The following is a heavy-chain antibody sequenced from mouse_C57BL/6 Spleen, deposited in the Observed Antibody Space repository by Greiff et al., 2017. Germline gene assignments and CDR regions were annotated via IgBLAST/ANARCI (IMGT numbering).Heavy chain of an antibody. CDR2: IYPGSGST. J-gene: IGHJ4*01. D-gene: IGHD3-2*02. CDR3: ATAQGYYAMDY. Sequence: QVQLQQPGAELVKPGASVKMSCKPSGYTFTSYWITWVKQRPGQGLEWIGDIYPGSGSTNYNEKFKSKATLTVDTSSSTAYMQLSSLTSEDSAVYYCATAQGYYAMDYWGQGTSVTVSS. CDR1: GYTFTSYW. V-gene: IGHV1-55*01.